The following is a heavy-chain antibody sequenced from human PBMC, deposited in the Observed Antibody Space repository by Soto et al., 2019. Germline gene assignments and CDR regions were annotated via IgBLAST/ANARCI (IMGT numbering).Heavy chain of an antibody. Sequence: QVQLVQSGAEVKKPEASVKVSCKTSSYTFTSYHISWVRQAPGQGLEWMGWISAYNTNTNYAQKFQGRVTMTTDTLTSTAYMELRSLRSDDTAVYYCASDTPPTDYWGQGTLVTVSS. CDR3: ASDTPPTDY. V-gene: IGHV1-18*01. CDR1: SYTFTSYH. CDR2: ISAYNTNT. J-gene: IGHJ4*02.